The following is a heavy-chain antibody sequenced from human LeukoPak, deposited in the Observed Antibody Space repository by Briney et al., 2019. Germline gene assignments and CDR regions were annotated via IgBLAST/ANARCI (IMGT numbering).Heavy chain of an antibody. CDR2: IYTGGNT. CDR1: GFTVDSNY. J-gene: IGHJ4*02. CDR3: ARGSQWLPPDY. D-gene: IGHD3-22*01. Sequence: GGSLRLSCAASGFTVDSNYLSWVRQAPGKGLEWVSTIYTGGNTYYAASVKGRFTISRDFSKNTLYLQMNSLRAEDTAVYYCARGSQWLPPDYWGQGTLVTVSS. V-gene: IGHV3-53*01.